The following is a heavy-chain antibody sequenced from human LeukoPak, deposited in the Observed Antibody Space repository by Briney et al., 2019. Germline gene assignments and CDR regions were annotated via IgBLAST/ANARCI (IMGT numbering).Heavy chain of an antibody. CDR3: ARDGGVGATYFFY. D-gene: IGHD1-26*01. CDR2: ISGGSSGST. Sequence: PGGSLRLSCAASGFTFSDYAMSWVRQAPGKGLEWLSVISGGSSGSTYYADSVKGRFTISRDNSKNTLYLQMNSLRAEDTAVYYCARDGGVGATYFFYWGQGTLVTVSS. V-gene: IGHV3-23*01. CDR1: GFTFSDYA. J-gene: IGHJ4*02.